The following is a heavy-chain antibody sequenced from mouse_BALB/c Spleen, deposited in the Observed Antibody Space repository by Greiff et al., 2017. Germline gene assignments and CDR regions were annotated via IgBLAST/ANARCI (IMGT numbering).Heavy chain of an antibody. CDR2: IWAGGST. V-gene: IGHV2-9*02. CDR3: ARDYYGRRWYFDV. J-gene: IGHJ1*01. CDR1: GFSLTSYG. D-gene: IGHD1-1*01. Sequence: VKLVESGPGLVAPSQSLSITCTVSGFSLTSYGVHWVRQPPGKGLEWLGVIWAGGSTNYNSALMSRLSISKDNSKSQVFLKMNSLQTDDTAMYYCARDYYGRRWYFDVWGAGTTVTVSS.